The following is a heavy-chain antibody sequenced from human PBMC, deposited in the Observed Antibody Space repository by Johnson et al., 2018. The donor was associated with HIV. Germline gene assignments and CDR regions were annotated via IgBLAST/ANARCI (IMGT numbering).Heavy chain of an antibody. D-gene: IGHD2-2*01. CDR1: GFTFSSSA. CDR2: IKEDGSEK. Sequence: VQLVESGGGVVQPGRSLRLSCAASGFTFSSSAMHWVRQAPGKGLEWVASIKEDGSEKYYVESVKGRFTISRDNVKHSLHLQVTSLGAEDTAVYYCARWDTVVVRDRSDSLNIWGQGTMVTVSS. CDR3: ARWDTVVVRDRSDSLNI. V-gene: IGHV3-7*01. J-gene: IGHJ3*02.